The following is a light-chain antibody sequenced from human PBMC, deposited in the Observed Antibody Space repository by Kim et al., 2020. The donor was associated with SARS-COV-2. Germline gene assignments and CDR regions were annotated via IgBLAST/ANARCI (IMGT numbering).Light chain of an antibody. CDR1: TSNVGSHT. Sequence: VTLSSSVSTSNVGSHTVNCDRQCPGTAPKLLIYSNDLRPSGVPDRFSGSKSGTSASLAISGLQSEDAADYYCAAWDASLNGPNYVFGSGTKVTVL. CDR2: SND. J-gene: IGLJ1*01. CDR3: AAWDASLNGPNYV. V-gene: IGLV1-44*01.